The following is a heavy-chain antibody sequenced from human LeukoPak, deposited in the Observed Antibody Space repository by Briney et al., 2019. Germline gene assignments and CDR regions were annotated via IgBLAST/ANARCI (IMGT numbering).Heavy chain of an antibody. CDR3: ARPGQWRDYYYGMDV. D-gene: IGHD6-19*01. J-gene: IGHJ6*02. Sequence: PSETLSLTCSVSGGSITSYYWSWIRQPPGKGLEWIGYIYYSGSTYYNPSLKSRVTISVDTSKNQFSLKLSSVTAADTAVYYCARPGQWRDYYYGMDVWGQGTTVTVSS. V-gene: IGHV4-59*08. CDR2: IYYSGST. CDR1: GGSITSYY.